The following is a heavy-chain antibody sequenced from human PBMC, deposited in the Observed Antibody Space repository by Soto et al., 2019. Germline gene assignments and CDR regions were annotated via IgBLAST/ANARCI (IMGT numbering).Heavy chain of an antibody. CDR3: ARDRVPIY. CDR2: TYHSVST. V-gene: IGHV4-31*03. CDR1: GGSIGSSGYH. J-gene: IGHJ4*02. Sequence: SETLSLTCTVSGGSIGSSGYHWSWIRQLPGKGLEWIGYTYHSVSTDYNPSLKSRVTISADTSKNQFSLNLTSVTAADTAVYYCARDRVPIYWGQGTLVTVS.